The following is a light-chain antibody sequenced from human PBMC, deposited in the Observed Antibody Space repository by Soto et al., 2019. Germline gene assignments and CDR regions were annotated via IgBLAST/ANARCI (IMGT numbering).Light chain of an antibody. V-gene: IGKV3-20*01. CDR1: QSVTSSY. CDR3: QQYHSSPLT. J-gene: IGKJ4*01. CDR2: GAS. Sequence: EIVLRQSTGSLSLSPGERTTPSGRASQSVTSSYLAWYQQKPGQAPRLLIFGASIRATGIPVRFIGSGSGTDFTLTISRLEPEAFAVYFCQQYHSSPLTFGGGTKVDIK.